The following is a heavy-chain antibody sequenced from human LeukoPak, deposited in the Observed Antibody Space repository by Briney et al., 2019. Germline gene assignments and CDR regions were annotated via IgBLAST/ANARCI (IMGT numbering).Heavy chain of an antibody. CDR3: ARDQEGFDY. J-gene: IGHJ4*02. CDR1: GYSFTNNY. V-gene: IGHV1-46*01. CDR2: IYPRDGST. Sequence: ASVKVSCKASGYSFTNNYIHWVRQAPGQGLEWMGMIYPRDGSTSYAQRFQDRVTVSRDTSTSTVHMELSGLRAEDTALYYCARDQEGFDYWGQGTLVTVSS.